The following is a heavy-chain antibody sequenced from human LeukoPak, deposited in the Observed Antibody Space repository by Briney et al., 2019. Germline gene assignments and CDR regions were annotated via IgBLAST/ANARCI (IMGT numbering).Heavy chain of an antibody. CDR2: IHDSGST. Sequence: TLSLTCAVSGDSISSGGYSGRWIRQTRGKGLEWIAYIHDSGSTYNHPSLKTRLSISIAPSKNQFSLKLNSVSAADTAVYYCASQRDGEWLDYWGQGTLVTVSS. CDR1: GDSISSGGYS. V-gene: IGHV4-30-4*07. J-gene: IGHJ4*02. CDR3: ASQRDGEWLDY. D-gene: IGHD5-24*01.